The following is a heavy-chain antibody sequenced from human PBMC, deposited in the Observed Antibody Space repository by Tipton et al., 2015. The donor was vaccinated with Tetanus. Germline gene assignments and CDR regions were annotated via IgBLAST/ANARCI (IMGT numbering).Heavy chain of an antibody. CDR3: ARDRGDYIYYGMDV. CDR2: IDPNSGGT. CDR1: GYTFTGQY. V-gene: IGHV1-2*02. D-gene: IGHD3-22*01. Sequence: QLVQSGAEVKKPGASVKVSCKASGYTFTGQYMYWVRRAPGQGLEWMGWIDPNSGGTVYAQKVQGRVTMTRDTSFSTAYMELSRLRSDDTAVYYCARDRGDYIYYGMDVWGPGTTVTVSS. J-gene: IGHJ6*02.